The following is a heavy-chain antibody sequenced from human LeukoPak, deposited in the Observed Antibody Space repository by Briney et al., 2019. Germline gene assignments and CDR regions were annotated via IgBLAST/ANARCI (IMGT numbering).Heavy chain of an antibody. J-gene: IGHJ6*02. V-gene: IGHV3-53*01. CDR3: ARDRDYYYGMDV. CDR2: IYSGGST. Sequence: GGSLRLSCAASGFTFSSNYMSWVRQAPGKGLEWVSVIYSGGSTYYADSVQGRFTISRDNSKNTLYLQMNSLRAEDTAVYYCARDRDYYYGMDVWGQGTTVTVSS. CDR1: GFTFSSNY.